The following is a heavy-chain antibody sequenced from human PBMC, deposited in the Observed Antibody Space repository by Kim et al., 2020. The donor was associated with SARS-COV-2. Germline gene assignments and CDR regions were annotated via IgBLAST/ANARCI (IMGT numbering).Heavy chain of an antibody. CDR1: GASMNSASGDSDY. J-gene: IGHJ4*02. CDR3: VIMAGH. V-gene: IGHV4-39*07. D-gene: IGHD2-8*01. CDR2: FYYSGRT. Sequence: SETLSLTCTVSGASMNSASGDSDYWGWIRQPPGKALEWIGSFYYSGRTYYSPSLRSRVTISVDRSKNQFSLNLNSVTAADTAVYYCVIMAGHWGQGTLVT.